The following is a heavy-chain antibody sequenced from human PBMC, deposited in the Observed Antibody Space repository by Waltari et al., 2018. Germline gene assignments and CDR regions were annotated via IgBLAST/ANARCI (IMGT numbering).Heavy chain of an antibody. D-gene: IGHD3-10*01. J-gene: IGHJ4*02. V-gene: IGHV5-51*01. CDR1: GYSFSSYW. CDR3: ARHGSQWSHSGKIDY. CDR2: IFPGYSDT. Sequence: EVQLVQSGAEVKKPGESLKISCKGSGYSFSSYWIGWVRKMPGKGLEWMGSIFPGYSDTRYSPSFQGQVTISADKSISTAYLQWSSLKASDTAMYYCARHGSQWSHSGKIDYWGQGTLVTVSS.